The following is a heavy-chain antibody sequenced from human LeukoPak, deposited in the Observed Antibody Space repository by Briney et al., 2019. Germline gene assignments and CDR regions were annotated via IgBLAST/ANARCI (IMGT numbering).Heavy chain of an antibody. J-gene: IGHJ5*02. V-gene: IGHV3-66*01. D-gene: IGHD3-10*01. CDR2: IYSGGST. CDR1: GFTVGSNY. Sequence: GGSLRLSCAASGFTVGSNYMSWVRQAPGKGLEWVSVIYSGGSTYYADSVKGRFTISRDNSKNTLYLQMNSLRAEDTAVYYCARDLEGVIFSWGQGTLVTVSS. CDR3: ARDLEGVIFS.